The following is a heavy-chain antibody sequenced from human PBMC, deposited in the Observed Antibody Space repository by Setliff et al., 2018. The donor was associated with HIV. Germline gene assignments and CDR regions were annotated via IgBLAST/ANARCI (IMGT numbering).Heavy chain of an antibody. CDR2: IIPAFGGA. V-gene: IGHV1-69*05. J-gene: IGHJ3*02. CDR3: ARDSEWGSYSFWTFDI. Sequence: SSVKVSCKASGDTLSIHPISWGRQAPGRGLDWMGGIIPAFGGANYAQKFQGRVTMTRDTSTSKVYMELRSLRSDDTAVYYCARDSEWGSYSFWTFDIWGQGTMVTVSS. CDR1: GDTLSIHP. D-gene: IGHD1-26*01.